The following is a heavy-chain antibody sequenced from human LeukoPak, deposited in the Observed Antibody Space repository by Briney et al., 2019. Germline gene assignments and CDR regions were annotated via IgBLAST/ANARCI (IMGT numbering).Heavy chain of an antibody. V-gene: IGHV4-38-2*02. D-gene: IGHD5-12*01. CDR3: ARDVRYSGYDLGTDY. CDR2: IYQSGST. Sequence: PSETLSLTCAVSGYSISSGYYWGWIRQPPGKGLEWIGSIYQSGSTYYNPSLKSRVTISVDTSKNQFSLKLSSVTAADTAVYYCARDVRYSGYDLGTDYWGQGTLVTVSS. CDR1: GYSISSGYY. J-gene: IGHJ4*02.